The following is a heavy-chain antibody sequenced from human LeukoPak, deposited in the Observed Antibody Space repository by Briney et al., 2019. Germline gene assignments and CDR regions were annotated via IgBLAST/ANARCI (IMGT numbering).Heavy chain of an antibody. CDR2: IDTNTGAT. V-gene: IGHV1-2*02. CDR3: ASEAFCAGGSCNVQRVAS. CDR1: VYTFTSYY. Sequence: ASVTVSFTSSVYTFTSYYIHWVRQAPGQGLEGMGGIDTNTGATKYAQKFQGRVTITRDTSTGTAYMELSSLISGDTALYYCASEAFCAGGSCNVQRVASWGPGTLVTVSS. J-gene: IGHJ4*02. D-gene: IGHD2-8*02.